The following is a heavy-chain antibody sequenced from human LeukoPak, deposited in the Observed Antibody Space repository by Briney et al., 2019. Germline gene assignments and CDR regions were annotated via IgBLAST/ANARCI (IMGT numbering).Heavy chain of an antibody. Sequence: SETLPLTCTVSGGSISSYYWSWIRQPPGKGLEWIGYIYYSGSTNYNPSLKSRVTISVDTSKNQFSLKLSSVTAADTAVYYCARTVVVAATPGPWFDPWGQGTLVTVSS. J-gene: IGHJ5*02. V-gene: IGHV4-59*01. D-gene: IGHD2-15*01. CDR1: GGSISSYY. CDR3: ARTVVVAATPGPWFDP. CDR2: IYYSGST.